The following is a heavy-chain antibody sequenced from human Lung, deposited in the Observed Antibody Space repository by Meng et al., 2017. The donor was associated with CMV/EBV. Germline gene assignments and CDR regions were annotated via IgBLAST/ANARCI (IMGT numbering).Heavy chain of an antibody. CDR1: GVSVTYNSYY. CDR2: IYVSKNT. Sequence: SXTXSLXCTVSGVSVTYNSYYWSWIRQSPGKGLEWIGYIYVSKNTKYNPSLQSRVTMSVDTTKNQVFLKLSSVTAADTAVYYGARDRAWLGRGSFDFWGQGTMVTVSS. D-gene: IGHD3-9*01. V-gene: IGHV4-61*01. J-gene: IGHJ3*01. CDR3: ARDRAWLGRGSFDF.